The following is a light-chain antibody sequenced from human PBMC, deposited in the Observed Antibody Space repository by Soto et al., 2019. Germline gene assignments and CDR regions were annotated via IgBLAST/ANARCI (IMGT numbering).Light chain of an antibody. CDR3: CSHVGGSSPQWV. J-gene: IGLJ3*02. V-gene: IGLV2-23*02. CDR1: SNDVGGYNL. Sequence: QSALTQPASVSGSPGQSITISCTGTSNDVGGYNLLSWFQQHPGKAPKLLISEVNKRPSGVSDRFSGSKSANTASLTISGLQAEDEADYYCCSHVGGSSPQWVFGGGTKLTVL. CDR2: EVN.